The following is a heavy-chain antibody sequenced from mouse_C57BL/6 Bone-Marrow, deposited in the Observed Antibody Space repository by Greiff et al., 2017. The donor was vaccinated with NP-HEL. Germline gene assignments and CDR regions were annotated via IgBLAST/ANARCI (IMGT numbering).Heavy chain of an antibody. CDR2: IYPSDSET. CDR1: GYTFTSYW. D-gene: IGHD2-10*02. J-gene: IGHJ3*01. V-gene: IGHV1-61*01. Sequence: QVQLKQPGAELVRPGSSVKLSCKASGYTFTSYWMDWVKQRPGQGLEWIGNIYPSDSETHYNQKFKDKATLTVDNSSSTPYMQLSSLTSEDSAVYYCAGYGNDEGWFAYGAQGTLVTVSA. CDR3: AGYGNDEGWFAY.